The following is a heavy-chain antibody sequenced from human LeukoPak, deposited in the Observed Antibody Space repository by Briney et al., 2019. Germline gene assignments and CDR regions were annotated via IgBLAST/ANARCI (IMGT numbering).Heavy chain of an antibody. Sequence: ASVKVSCKASGYTFTGYYMHWVRQAPGQGLEWMGWINPNSGGTNYAQKSQGRVTMTRDTSISTAYMELSRLRSDDTAVYYCASHTGYSSSWYAPFSLYYYGMDVWGQGTTVTVSS. V-gene: IGHV1-2*02. CDR1: GYTFTGYY. CDR3: ASHTGYSSSWYAPFSLYYYGMDV. D-gene: IGHD6-13*01. J-gene: IGHJ6*02. CDR2: INPNSGGT.